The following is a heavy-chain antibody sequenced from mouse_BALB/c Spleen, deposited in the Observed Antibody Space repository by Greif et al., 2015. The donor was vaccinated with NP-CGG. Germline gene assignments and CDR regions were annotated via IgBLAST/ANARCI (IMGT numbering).Heavy chain of an antibody. V-gene: IGHV5-17*02. CDR3: ARFDYDLDY. D-gene: IGHD2-4*01. CDR2: ISSGSSTI. CDR1: GFTFSSFG. Sequence: EVQGVESGGGLVQPGGSRKLSCAASGFTFSSFGMHWVRQAPEKGLEWVAYISSGSSTIYYADTVKGRFTISRDNPKNTLFLQMTSLRSEDTAMYYCARFDYDLDYWGQGTTLTVSS. J-gene: IGHJ2*01.